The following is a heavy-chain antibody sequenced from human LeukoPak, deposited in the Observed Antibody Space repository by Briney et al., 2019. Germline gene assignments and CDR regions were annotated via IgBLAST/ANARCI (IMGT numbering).Heavy chain of an antibody. Sequence: GGSLRLSCAASGFTFSSYSMNWVRQAPGKGLEWVSSISSSSSYIYYADSVKGRFTISRDNAKNSLCLQMNSLRAEDTAVYYCARDWGYSSSWSDYWGQGTLVTVSS. D-gene: IGHD6-13*01. CDR3: ARDWGYSSSWSDY. CDR2: ISSSSSYI. CDR1: GFTFSSYS. J-gene: IGHJ4*02. V-gene: IGHV3-21*01.